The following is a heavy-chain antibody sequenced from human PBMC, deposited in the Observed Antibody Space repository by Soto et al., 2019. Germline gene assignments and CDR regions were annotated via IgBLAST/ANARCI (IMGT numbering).Heavy chain of an antibody. V-gene: IGHV4-4*02. Sequence: PSETLSLTCAVSGGSISSSNWWSWVRQPPGKGLEWIGEIYHSGSTNYNPSLKSRVTISVDKSKNQFSLKLSSVTAADTAVYYCARDSRKLINCSGGSCPPRGMDVWGQGTTVTVSS. CDR3: ARDSRKLINCSGGSCPPRGMDV. J-gene: IGHJ6*02. D-gene: IGHD2-15*01. CDR2: IYHSGST. CDR1: GGSISSSNW.